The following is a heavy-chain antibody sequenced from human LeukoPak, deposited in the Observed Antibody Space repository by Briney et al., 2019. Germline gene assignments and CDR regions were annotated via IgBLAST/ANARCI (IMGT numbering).Heavy chain of an antibody. CDR3: ARATLAAAGRGAPDY. CDR1: GGTFSSYA. Sequence: SVKVSCKASGGTFSSYAISWVRQAPGQGLEWMGGIIPIFGTANYAQKFQGRVTITADKSTSTAYMELSSLRSEDTAVYYCARATLAAAGRGAPDYWGQGTLVTVSS. J-gene: IGHJ4*02. CDR2: IIPIFGTA. D-gene: IGHD6-13*01. V-gene: IGHV1-69*06.